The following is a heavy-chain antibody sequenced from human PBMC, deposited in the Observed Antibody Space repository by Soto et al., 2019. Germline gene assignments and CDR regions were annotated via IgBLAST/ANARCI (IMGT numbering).Heavy chain of an antibody. D-gene: IGHD5-18*01. CDR3: ANAPRGYSYGPSYGMDV. CDR1: GGTISSYA. Sequence: SVKVSCKACGGTISSYAISWVRQAPGQGFEWMGGIIPIFGTANYAQKFQGRVTITADESTSTAYMELSSLRSEDTAVYYCANAPRGYSYGPSYGMDVWGQGTTVTVSS. CDR2: IIPIFGTA. J-gene: IGHJ6*02. V-gene: IGHV1-69*13.